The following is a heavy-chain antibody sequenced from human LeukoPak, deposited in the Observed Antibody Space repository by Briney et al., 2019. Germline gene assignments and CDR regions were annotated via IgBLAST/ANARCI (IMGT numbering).Heavy chain of an antibody. CDR1: GGSISSGGYS. CDR3: AREGVTYGDDELTEYFQH. J-gene: IGHJ1*01. CDR2: IYHSGST. D-gene: IGHD4-17*01. Sequence: SETLSLTCAVSGGSISSGGYSWSWIRQPPGKGLEWIGYIYHSGSTYYNPSLKSRVTISVDTSKNQFSLKLSSVTAADTAVYYCAREGVTYGDDELTEYFQHWGQGTLVAVSS. V-gene: IGHV4-30-2*01.